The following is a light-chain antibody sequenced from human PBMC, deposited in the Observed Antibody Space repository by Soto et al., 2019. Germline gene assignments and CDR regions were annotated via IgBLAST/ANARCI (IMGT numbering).Light chain of an antibody. V-gene: IGLV2-11*01. Sequence: ALTQPRSVSGSPGQSLTISCTGTSSDVGGYDYVSWYQQHPGKVPKLMIYDVTKRPSGVPDRFSGSKSGNTASLTISGLQSEDEADYYCCSHAGSYTYVFGTGPKVTVL. J-gene: IGLJ1*01. CDR1: SSDVGGYDY. CDR2: DVT. CDR3: CSHAGSYTYV.